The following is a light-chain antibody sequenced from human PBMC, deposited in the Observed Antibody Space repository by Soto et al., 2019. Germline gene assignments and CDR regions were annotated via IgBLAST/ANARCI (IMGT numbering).Light chain of an antibody. J-gene: IGKJ1*01. V-gene: IGKV3-11*01. CDR3: QQRGTWPT. CDR1: QSVSTY. Sequence: IVLTQYPGTLSVSAGERATLSCRASQSVSTYVTYLAWYQQKPGQAPRLLIYDASNRATGIPARFTGSGSGTDFSLTISSIAPEDFAVYDCQQRGTWPTFGQGTKVDIK. CDR2: DAS.